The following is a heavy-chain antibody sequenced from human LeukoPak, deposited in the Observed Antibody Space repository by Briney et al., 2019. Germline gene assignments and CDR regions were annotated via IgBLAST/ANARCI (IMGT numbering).Heavy chain of an antibody. D-gene: IGHD5-18*01. CDR1: AFTFRSYA. J-gene: IGHJ4*02. CDR3: AKGAASRGYTYVAN. CDR2: ISGSGGST. Sequence: LPGGSLRLSCAASAFTFRSYAMIWVRQAPGKGLEWVSGISGSGGSTYYSDSAKGRFTISRDNSNNTLYLQMNSLRAEETAVYYCAKGAASRGYTYVANWGQGTLVTVSS. V-gene: IGHV3-23*01.